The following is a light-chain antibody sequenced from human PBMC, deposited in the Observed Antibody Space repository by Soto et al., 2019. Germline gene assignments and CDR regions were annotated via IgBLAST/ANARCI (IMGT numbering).Light chain of an antibody. J-gene: IGLJ1*01. V-gene: IGLV2-14*01. CDR2: EGS. CDR3: SSFSSSTTLCV. Sequence: QSALTQPASVSGSPGQSRTISCTGTSSDIGGYIYGSWYQQHPGKAPKLMIYEGSKRPSGVSNRFSGSKSGNTASLTISGLQAEDEADYYCSSFSSSTTLCVFGTGTKVTVL. CDR1: SSDIGGYIY.